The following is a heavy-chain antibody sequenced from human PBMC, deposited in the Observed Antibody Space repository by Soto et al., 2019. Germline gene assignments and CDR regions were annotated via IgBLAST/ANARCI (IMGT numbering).Heavy chain of an antibody. CDR2: ISGNNGNT. CDR3: ARTDWNMDYGFGMDV. CDR1: GHTLSRYG. V-gene: IGHV1-18*01. D-gene: IGHD1-1*01. J-gene: IGHJ6*02. Sequence: QVQLVQSAAEVKKPGASVKVSCTASGHTLSRYGISWIRQAPGQGLEWLGWISGNNGNTNYAPKFRDRVTMTDATSTSTVFLEVRSRRSDDTATYYCARTDWNMDYGFGMDVLGQGTTVIVS.